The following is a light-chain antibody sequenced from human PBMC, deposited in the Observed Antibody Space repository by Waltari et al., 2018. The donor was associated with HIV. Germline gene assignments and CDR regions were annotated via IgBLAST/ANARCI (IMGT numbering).Light chain of an antibody. V-gene: IGLV1-44*01. CDR2: HDH. Sequence: QSVLTQTPSLSAAPGHKINISCSGGGSTIGSSTVNWYQQLPSRAPKLIIDHDHRRPSGVSDRFTASKSGTSASLFISKLQAADEATYYCAAWDDSLSGFVFGGGT. J-gene: IGLJ3*02. CDR3: AAWDDSLSGFV. CDR1: GSTIGSST.